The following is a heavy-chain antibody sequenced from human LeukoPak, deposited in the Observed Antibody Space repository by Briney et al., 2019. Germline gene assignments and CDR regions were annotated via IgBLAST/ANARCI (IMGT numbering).Heavy chain of an antibody. CDR1: GGSFSDYY. V-gene: IGHV4-34*01. J-gene: IGHJ4*02. CDR2: INHSGST. CDR3: ASAAPYFDY. Sequence: SETLSLTCAVYGGSFSDYYWSWIRQPPGKGLEWIGEINHSGSTNYNPSLKSRVTISVDTSKNQFSLKLSSVTAADTAVYYCASAAPYFDYWGQGTLVTVSS.